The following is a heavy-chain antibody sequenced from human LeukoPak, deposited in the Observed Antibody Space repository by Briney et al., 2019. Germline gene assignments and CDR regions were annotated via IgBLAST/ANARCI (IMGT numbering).Heavy chain of an antibody. CDR3: ARENWGSLPY. CDR1: GFTFSSYA. CDR2: ISSRGKTI. J-gene: IGHJ4*02. Sequence: GGSLRLSCAASGFTFSSYAMSWIRQAPGKGLEWVSYISSRGKTIYYADSVKGRFTISRDNAKNSLYLQMNSLRAEDTAMYYCARENWGSLPYWGLGILVTVSS. V-gene: IGHV3-11*01. D-gene: IGHD3-16*01.